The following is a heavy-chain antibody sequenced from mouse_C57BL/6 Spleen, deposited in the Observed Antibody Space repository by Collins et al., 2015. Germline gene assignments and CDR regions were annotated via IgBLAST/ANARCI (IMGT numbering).Heavy chain of an antibody. CDR2: IRNKANGYTT. J-gene: IGHJ2*01. D-gene: IGHD1-1*01. CDR3: ARYRFYYGQNLFDY. Sequence: EVKLVGSGGGLVQPGGSLSLSCAASGFTFTDYYMNWVRQPPGKALEWLGFIRNKANGYTTEYSASVKGRFTIARDNSQSILYLQMNALRAEDSATYYCARYRFYYGQNLFDYWGQGTTLTVSS. CDR1: GFTFTDYY. V-gene: IGHV7-3*01.